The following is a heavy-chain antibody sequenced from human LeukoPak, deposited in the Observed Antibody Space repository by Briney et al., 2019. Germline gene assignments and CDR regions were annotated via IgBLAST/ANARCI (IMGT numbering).Heavy chain of an antibody. CDR2: IYTSGST. CDR3: ARDSRYGGNVDY. J-gene: IGHJ4*02. Sequence: PSETLSLTCTVSGGSISSYYWSWIRQPAGRGLERIGGIYTSGSTNYNPSLKSRVTMSVDTSKNQFSLKLSSVTAADTAVYYCARDSRYGGNVDYWGQGTLVTVSS. V-gene: IGHV4-4*07. CDR1: GGSISSYY. D-gene: IGHD4-23*01.